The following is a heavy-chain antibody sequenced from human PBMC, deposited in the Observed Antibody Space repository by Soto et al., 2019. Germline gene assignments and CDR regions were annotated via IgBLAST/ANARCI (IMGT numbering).Heavy chain of an antibody. Sequence: SETLSLTCTVSGGSISSYYWSWIRQPPGKGLEWIGYIYYSGSTNYNPSLKSRVTISVDTSKNQFSLKLSSVTAADTAVYYCATYLATSVAVAGTKYFQHWGQGTLVTVSS. CDR2: IYYSGST. V-gene: IGHV4-59*08. D-gene: IGHD6-19*01. J-gene: IGHJ1*01. CDR1: GGSISSYY. CDR3: ATYLATSVAVAGTKYFQH.